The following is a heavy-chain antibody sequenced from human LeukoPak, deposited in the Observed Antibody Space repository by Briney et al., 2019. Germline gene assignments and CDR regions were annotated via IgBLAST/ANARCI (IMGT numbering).Heavy chain of an antibody. D-gene: IGHD3-10*01. CDR3: ARDRGFFDY. CDR2: ISSSSSYI. Sequence: GRSLRLSCAASGFTFSSYSMNWVRQAPGKGLEWVSSISSSSSYIYYADSVKGRSTISRDNAKNSLYLQINSLRAEDTAVYYCARDRGFFDYWGQGTLVTVSS. CDR1: GFTFSSYS. J-gene: IGHJ4*02. V-gene: IGHV3-21*01.